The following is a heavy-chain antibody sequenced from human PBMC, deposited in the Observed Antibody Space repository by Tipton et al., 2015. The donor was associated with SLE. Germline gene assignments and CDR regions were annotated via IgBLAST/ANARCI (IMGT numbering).Heavy chain of an antibody. J-gene: IGHJ4*02. D-gene: IGHD6-13*01. CDR3: ARQRGSSWYEDYFDY. Sequence: LRLSCTVSGGSISSHYWSWIRRPPGKALEWIAYINYSGSTNYNPSLKSRVTMSVDTSKNQFSLKLSSVTAADTAVYYCARQRGSSWYEDYFDYWGQGTLVTVSS. CDR1: GGSISSHY. CDR2: INYSGST. V-gene: IGHV4-59*11.